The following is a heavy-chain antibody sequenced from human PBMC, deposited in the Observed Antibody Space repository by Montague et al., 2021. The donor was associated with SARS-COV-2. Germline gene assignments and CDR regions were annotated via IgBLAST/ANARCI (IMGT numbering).Heavy chain of an antibody. CDR2: INHSGST. CDR1: GGSFSGYY. CDR3: ARKGLHSSSWYYYYYGMDV. D-gene: IGHD6-13*01. V-gene: IGHV4-34*01. J-gene: IGHJ6*02. Sequence: SETLSLTCAVYGGSFSGYYWSWIRQPPGKGLEWIGEINHSGSTNYNPSLKGRVTISVDTSKNQFSLKLSSVTAADTAVYYCARKGLHSSSWYYYYYGMDVWGQGTTVTVSS.